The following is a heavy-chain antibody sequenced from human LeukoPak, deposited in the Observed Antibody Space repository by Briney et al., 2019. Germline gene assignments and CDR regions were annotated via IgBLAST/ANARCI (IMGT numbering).Heavy chain of an antibody. CDR1: GFTVSNNY. CDR2: IYTGGST. J-gene: IGHJ5*02. CDR3: ARVPAYGGEKNNWFDP. D-gene: IGHD3-16*01. V-gene: IGHV3-66*01. Sequence: GGSLRLSCAASGFTVSNNYMTWVRQAPGKGLEWVSFIYTGGSTHYADSVKGRFTISRDNSKNTLYLQMNSLRVEDTAVYYCARVPAYGGEKNNWFDPWGQGTLVTVSS.